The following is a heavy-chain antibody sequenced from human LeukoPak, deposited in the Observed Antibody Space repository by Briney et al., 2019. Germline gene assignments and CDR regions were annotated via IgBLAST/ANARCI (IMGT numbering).Heavy chain of an antibody. V-gene: IGHV4-30-2*01. J-gene: IGHJ4*02. CDR1: GGSISSGGYY. CDR3: ASGDNMVRGVTPKY. CDR2: IYHSGST. D-gene: IGHD3-10*01. Sequence: PSETLSLTCTVSGGSISSGGYYWSWIRQPPGKGLEWIGYIYHSGSTYYNPSLKSRVTISVDRSKNQFSLELSSVTAADTAVYYCASGDNMVRGVTPKYWGQGTLVTVSS.